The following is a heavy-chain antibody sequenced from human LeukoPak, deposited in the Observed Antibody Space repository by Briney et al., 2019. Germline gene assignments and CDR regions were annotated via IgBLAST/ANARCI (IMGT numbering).Heavy chain of an antibody. D-gene: IGHD6-6*01. V-gene: IGHV5-51*01. Sequence: GESLKISCKGSGYSFTSYWIGWVREMPGKGLEWMWIIYPGDSDTRYSPSFQGQVTISADKSISTAYLQWSSLKASDTAMYYCARRDPYTSSPYTFDYWGQGTLVTVSS. CDR2: IYPGDSDT. CDR3: ARRDPYTSSPYTFDY. CDR1: GYSFTSYW. J-gene: IGHJ4*02.